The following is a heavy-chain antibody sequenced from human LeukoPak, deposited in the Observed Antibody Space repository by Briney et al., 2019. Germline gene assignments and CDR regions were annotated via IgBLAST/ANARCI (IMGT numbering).Heavy chain of an antibody. CDR1: GGSISSSSYY. CDR2: IYYSGST. Sequence: SETLSLTCTVSGGSISSSSYYWGWIRQPPGKGLEWIGSIYYSGSTYYNPSLKSRVTISVDTSKNQFSLKLSSVTAADTAVYYCARAGSIAALVDYWGQGTLVTVSS. CDR3: ARAGSIAALVDY. D-gene: IGHD6-6*01. V-gene: IGHV4-39*07. J-gene: IGHJ4*02.